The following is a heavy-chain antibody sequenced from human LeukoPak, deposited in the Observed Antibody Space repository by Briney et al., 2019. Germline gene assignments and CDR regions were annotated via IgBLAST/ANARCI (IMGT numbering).Heavy chain of an antibody. CDR3: ARERTSGREFDY. Sequence: PSETLSLTCSVSGGSISNYYWSWIRQPPGKGVEWIGYIYYSGSTNYNPSLKSRVTISVDTSKNQFSLKLSSVTAADTAVYFCARERTSGREFDYWGQGTPVTVSS. V-gene: IGHV4-59*01. CDR1: GGSISNYY. D-gene: IGHD1-26*01. CDR2: IYYSGST. J-gene: IGHJ4*02.